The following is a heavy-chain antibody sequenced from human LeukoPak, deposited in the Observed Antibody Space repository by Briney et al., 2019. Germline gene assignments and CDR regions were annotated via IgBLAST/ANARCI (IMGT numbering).Heavy chain of an antibody. CDR1: GGTFSSYA. CDR2: IIPILGIV. D-gene: IGHD4-23*01. CDR3: AIRLRWDFDH. J-gene: IGHJ4*02. Sequence: GASVKVSCTASGGTFSSYAISWVRQAPGQGLEWMGRIIPILGIVNYAQKFQGRVTITADKSTSTAYMELSSLRSEDTAVHYCAIRLRWDFDHWGQGSLVTVSS. V-gene: IGHV1-69*04.